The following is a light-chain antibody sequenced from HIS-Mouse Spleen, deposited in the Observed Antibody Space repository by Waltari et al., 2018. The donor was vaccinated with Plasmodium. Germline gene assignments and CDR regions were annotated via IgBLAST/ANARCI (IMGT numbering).Light chain of an antibody. V-gene: IGLV2-23*01. Sequence: QSALTQPASVSGSPGQSLTISCTGTSSDVWSYHLVSWYQQHPGQAPKLMIYEGSKRPSGVSNRFSGSKSGNTASLTISGLQAEDEADYYCCSYAGSSTYVFGTGTKVTVL. CDR3: CSYAGSSTYV. CDR2: EGS. CDR1: SSDVWSYHL. J-gene: IGLJ1*01.